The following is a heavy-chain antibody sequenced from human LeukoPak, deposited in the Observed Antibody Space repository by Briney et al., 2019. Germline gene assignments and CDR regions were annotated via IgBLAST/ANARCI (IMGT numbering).Heavy chain of an antibody. Sequence: AGGSLRLSCAASGFTFSGYYMSWVRQAPGKGLEWVSCIGSSSTYTNYADSVKGRFTIPRDNAKNSLYLQMDGLRAEDTAVYYCARDRGAVAATWFDYWGQGTLVTVSS. CDR2: IGSSSTYT. J-gene: IGHJ4*02. CDR3: ARDRGAVAATWFDY. D-gene: IGHD6-19*01. V-gene: IGHV3-11*05. CDR1: GFTFSGYY.